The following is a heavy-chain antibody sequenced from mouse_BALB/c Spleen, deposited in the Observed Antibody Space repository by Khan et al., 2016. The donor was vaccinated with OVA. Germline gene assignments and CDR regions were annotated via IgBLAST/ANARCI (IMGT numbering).Heavy chain of an antibody. Sequence: EVELVGSGGDLVKPGGSLKLSCAASGFTFSSYSMSWVRQTPDKRLEWVASISSGGDYTYSPDSVQGRFTISRDNAKNTLYLQMSDLKSEDTAMYYCADHLTGSCAYWGQGTLVTVSA. V-gene: IGHV5-6*01. CDR2: ISSGGDYT. J-gene: IGHJ3*01. CDR1: GFTFSSYS. D-gene: IGHD4-1*01. CDR3: ADHLTGSCAY.